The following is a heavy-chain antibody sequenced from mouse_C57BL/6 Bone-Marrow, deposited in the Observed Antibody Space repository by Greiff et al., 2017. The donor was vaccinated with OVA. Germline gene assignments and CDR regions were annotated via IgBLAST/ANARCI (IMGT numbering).Heavy chain of an antibody. Sequence: VKLVESGPGLVAPSQSLSITCTVSGFSLTSYAISWVRPPPGKGLEWLGVIWTGGGTNYNSALKSRLSLSKDNSKSQVFLKMNSLQTDDTARYYCARNSITTVVGAMDYWGQGTSGTVSS. V-gene: IGHV2-9-1*01. CDR2: IWTGGGT. CDR3: ARNSITTVVGAMDY. D-gene: IGHD1-1*01. J-gene: IGHJ4*01. CDR1: GFSLTSYA.